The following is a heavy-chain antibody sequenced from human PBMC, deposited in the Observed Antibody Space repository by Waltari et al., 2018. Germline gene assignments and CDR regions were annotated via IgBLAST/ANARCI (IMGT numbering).Heavy chain of an antibody. Sequence: VESGGGVIRPGGALRLSWEASGFACDDYGMSWVRQGPGKGLEWIAGINWKGDKVAYGDAVRGRFIISRDNAKNLLYLQMNTVGLDDTALYYCARGGDSSWPRWGQGTLVTVSS. CDR1: GFACDDYG. D-gene: IGHD3-22*01. CDR2: INWKGDKV. CDR3: ARGGDSSWPR. V-gene: IGHV3-20*04. J-gene: IGHJ4*02.